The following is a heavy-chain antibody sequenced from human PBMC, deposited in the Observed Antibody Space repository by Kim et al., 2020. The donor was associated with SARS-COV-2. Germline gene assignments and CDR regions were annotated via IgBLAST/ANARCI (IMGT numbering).Heavy chain of an antibody. J-gene: IGHJ6*01. CDR2: INHSGST. D-gene: IGHD6-19*01. Sequence: SETLSLTCAVYGGSFSGYYWSWIRQPPGKGLEWIGEINHSGSTNYNPSLKSRVTISVDTSKNQCSLKLRSVTAADTAGYYCARAAGIAVAATLYYYYGM. CDR1: GGSFSGYY. CDR3: ARAAGIAVAATLYYYYGM. V-gene: IGHV4-34*01.